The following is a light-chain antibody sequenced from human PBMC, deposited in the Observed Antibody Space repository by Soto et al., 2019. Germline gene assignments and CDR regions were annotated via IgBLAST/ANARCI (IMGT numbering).Light chain of an antibody. Sequence: EIVLTQSPGTLSLSPGERATLSCRASQSVSSSFLAWYQQKPGQAPRLLIYGASSRATGIPDRFSGSGSGTDFTLTISRLEPEEVAVYYCQQYDSSPITFGGGTKVEIK. CDR2: GAS. CDR3: QQYDSSPIT. CDR1: QSVSSSF. J-gene: IGKJ4*02. V-gene: IGKV3-20*01.